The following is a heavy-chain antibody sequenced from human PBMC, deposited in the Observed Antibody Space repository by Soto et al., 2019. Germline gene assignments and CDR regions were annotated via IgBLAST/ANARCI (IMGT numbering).Heavy chain of an antibody. V-gene: IGHV3-23*01. D-gene: IGHD3-22*01. J-gene: IGHJ4*02. CDR3: AKVENYYDSSGYHPPYYFDY. CDR1: VLTLNSYA. Sequence: PGGSLRLSCAASVLTLNSYAMSWVRQAPGKGLEWVSAISGSGGSTYYADSVKGRFTISRDNSKNTLYLQMNSLRAEDTAVYYCAKVENYYDSSGYHPPYYFDYWGQGTLVTVSS. CDR2: ISGSGGST.